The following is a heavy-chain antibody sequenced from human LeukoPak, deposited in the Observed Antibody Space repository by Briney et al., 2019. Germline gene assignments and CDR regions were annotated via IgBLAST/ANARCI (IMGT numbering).Heavy chain of an antibody. V-gene: IGHV1-18*01. CDR2: ISAYNGNT. J-gene: IGHJ2*01. Sequence: ASVKVSFKASGYTFTSYGISWVRQAPGQGLEWMGWISAYNGNTNYAQKLQGRVTMTTDTSTSTAYMELRSLRSDDTAVYYCARTSSSGWYPWYFDLWGRGTLVTVSP. CDR1: GYTFTSYG. D-gene: IGHD6-19*01. CDR3: ARTSSSGWYPWYFDL.